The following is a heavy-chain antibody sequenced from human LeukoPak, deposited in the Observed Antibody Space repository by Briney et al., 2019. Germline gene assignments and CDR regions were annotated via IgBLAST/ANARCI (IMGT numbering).Heavy chain of an antibody. CDR2: INHSQST. J-gene: IGHJ4*02. CDR3: PRGGGWPVKFDY. D-gene: IGHD6-19*01. V-gene: IGHV4-34*01. CDR1: GGSFSGYY. Sequence: SETLSLTCAVYGGSFSGYYWGWIRQPPGKGLEWIGEINHSQSTNYNPSLKSRVTISVDTSENQFSLNLSSVTAADTAVYYCPRGGGWPVKFDYWGQGTLVTVSS.